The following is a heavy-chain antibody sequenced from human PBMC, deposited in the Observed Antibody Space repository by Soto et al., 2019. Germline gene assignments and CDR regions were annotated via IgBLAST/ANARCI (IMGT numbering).Heavy chain of an antibody. CDR3: AKDPYDSRGYYCDN. CDR2: ISGNGGST. D-gene: IGHD3-22*01. J-gene: IGHJ4*02. CDR1: GFTFSNYA. V-gene: IGHV3-23*01. Sequence: ESGGGLVQPGGSLRLSCAASGFTFSNYAMSWVRQAPGKGLEWVSAISGNGGSTYYADSVKGRFTISRDNSKYTLYLQMSSLRAEDTALYYCAKDPYDSRGYYCDNWGQGTLVTVSS.